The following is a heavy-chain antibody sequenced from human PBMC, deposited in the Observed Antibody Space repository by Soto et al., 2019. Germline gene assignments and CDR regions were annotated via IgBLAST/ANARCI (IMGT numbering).Heavy chain of an antibody. J-gene: IGHJ4*02. D-gene: IGHD3-10*01. Sequence: XSVKVSCKASGYTFXSYGISWVRQAPGQGLEWMGWISGYNGNTKYAQKLQGRVTMTTDTSTSTAYMELRSLRSEDTAGYYCERGWGGQIFDVGGGATL. CDR2: ISGYNGNT. V-gene: IGHV1-18*01. CDR1: GYTFXSYG. CDR3: ERGWGGQIFDV.